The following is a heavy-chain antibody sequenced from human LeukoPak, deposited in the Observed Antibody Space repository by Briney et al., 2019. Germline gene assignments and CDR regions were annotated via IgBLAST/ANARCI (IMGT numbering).Heavy chain of an antibody. CDR3: ARRRGAARPDYDP. V-gene: IGHV4-39*01. Sequence: SETLSLTCTVSGGSTSSSSYYWGWIRQPPGKGLEWIGSIYYSGSTYYNPSLKSRVTISVDTSKNQFSLKLSSVTAADTAVYYCARRRGAARPDYDPWGQGTLVTVSS. CDR1: GGSTSSSSYY. J-gene: IGHJ5*02. D-gene: IGHD6-6*01. CDR2: IYYSGST.